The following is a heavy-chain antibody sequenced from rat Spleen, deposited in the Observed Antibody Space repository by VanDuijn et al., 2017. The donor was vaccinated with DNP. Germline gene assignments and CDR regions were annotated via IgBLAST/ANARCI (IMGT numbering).Heavy chain of an antibody. J-gene: IGHJ4*01. Sequence: EVQLVETGGGLVQPGRSLKLSCVASGFTFSSYWMYWIRQAPGKGLEWVASIKTDGGSTYYPDSVKGRFTISRDNAETTVYLQMNSLRSEDTATYYCAKGLDGGHAMDAWGQGTSVTVSS. D-gene: IGHD1-11*01. CDR1: GFTFSSYW. CDR3: AKGLDGGHAMDA. CDR2: IKTDGGST. V-gene: IGHV5-58*01.